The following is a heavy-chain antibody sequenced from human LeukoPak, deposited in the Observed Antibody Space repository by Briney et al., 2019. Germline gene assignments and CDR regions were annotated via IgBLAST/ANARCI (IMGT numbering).Heavy chain of an antibody. CDR1: GGTFSSYA. Sequence: GASVKVSCKASGGTFSSYAISWVRQAPGQGLEWMGGIIPIFGTANYAQKFQGRVTITTDESTSTAYMELSSLRSEDTAVYYCASGTRGAERITIFGVVTGFDYWGQGTLVTVSS. D-gene: IGHD3-3*01. CDR2: IIPIFGTA. V-gene: IGHV1-69*05. J-gene: IGHJ4*02. CDR3: ASGTRGAERITIFGVVTGFDY.